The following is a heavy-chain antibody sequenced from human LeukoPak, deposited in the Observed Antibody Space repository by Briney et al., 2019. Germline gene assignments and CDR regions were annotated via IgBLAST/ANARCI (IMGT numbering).Heavy chain of an antibody. Sequence: GGSLRLSCAASGFTFSSYSMNWVRQAPGKGLDWVSSISSSSSYIYYADSVKGRFTISRDNAKNSLYLQMNSLRAEDTAVYYCARGAVGVVVPAAQARFDPWGQGTLVTVSS. CDR3: ARGAVGVVVPAAQARFDP. J-gene: IGHJ5*02. CDR1: GFTFSSYS. CDR2: ISSSSSYI. D-gene: IGHD2-2*01. V-gene: IGHV3-21*01.